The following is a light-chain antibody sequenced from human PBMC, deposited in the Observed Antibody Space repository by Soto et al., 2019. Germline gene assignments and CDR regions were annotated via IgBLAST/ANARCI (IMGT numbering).Light chain of an antibody. Sequence: EIVLAQSPGTLSLSPGERAALSSRASQSVSTYLAWYQQRPGQAPRLLIYAASIRATDFPARFIGSGSGTEFTLTISSLQPDDVATYYCQQYTCLWTFGPGTKVDIK. V-gene: IGKV3-11*01. CDR2: AAS. CDR3: QQYTCLWT. J-gene: IGKJ1*01. CDR1: QSVSTY.